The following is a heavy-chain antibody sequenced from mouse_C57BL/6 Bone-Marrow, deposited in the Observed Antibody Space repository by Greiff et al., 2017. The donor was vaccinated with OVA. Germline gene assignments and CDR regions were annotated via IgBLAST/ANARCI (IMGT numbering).Heavy chain of an antibody. J-gene: IGHJ4*01. Sequence: VKLQESGPGLVAPSQSLSITCTVSGFSLTSYGVHWVRQPPGKGLEWLVVIWSDGSTTYNSALKSSLSISKDNSKSQVFLKMNSLQTDDTAMYYCARQGRRDYYAMDYWGQGTSVTVSS. V-gene: IGHV2-6-1*01. CDR3: ARQGRRDYYAMDY. CDR2: IWSDGST. CDR1: GFSLTSYG.